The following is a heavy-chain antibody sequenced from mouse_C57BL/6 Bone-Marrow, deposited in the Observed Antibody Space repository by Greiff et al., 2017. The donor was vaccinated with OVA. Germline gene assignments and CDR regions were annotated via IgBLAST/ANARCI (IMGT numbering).Heavy chain of an antibody. V-gene: IGHV5-4*01. CDR2: ISAGGSYT. D-gene: IGHD3-3*01. J-gene: IGHJ2*01. CDR3: ARDRLCYFDY. CDR1: GFTFSSYA. Sequence: EVHLVESGGGLVKPGGSLKLSCAASGFTFSSYAMSWVRQTPEKRLEWVATISAGGSYTYYPDNVKGRFTISRANAKNNLYLQMSHLKSEDTAMYYCARDRLCYFDYWGQSTTLTVSS.